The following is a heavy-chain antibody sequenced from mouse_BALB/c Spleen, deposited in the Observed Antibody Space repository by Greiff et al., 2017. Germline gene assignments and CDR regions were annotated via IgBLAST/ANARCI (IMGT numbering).Heavy chain of an antibody. CDR2: INPYNGGT. CDR3: ARGGVFGYENYYAMDD. V-gene: IGHV1-18*01. D-gene: IGHD2-2*01. CDR1: GYSFTGYT. J-gene: IGHJ4*01. Sequence: EVQLQQSGPELVKPGASMKISCKASGYSFTGYTMNWVKQSHGKNLEWIGLINPYNGGTSYNQKFKGKATLTVDKSSSTAYMELLSLTSEDAAVYYCARGGVFGYENYYAMDDWGQGTSVTVSS.